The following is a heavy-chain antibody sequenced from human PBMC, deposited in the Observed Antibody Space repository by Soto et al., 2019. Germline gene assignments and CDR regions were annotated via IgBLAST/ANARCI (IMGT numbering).Heavy chain of an antibody. J-gene: IGHJ3*02. CDR3: AKDFSIAAVGTAAFDI. D-gene: IGHD6-13*01. CDR2: ISWNSGSI. V-gene: IGHV3-9*01. Sequence: GGSLRLSCAASGFTFDDYAMHWVRQAPGKGLEWVSGISWNSGSIGYADSVKGRFTISRDNAKNSLYLQMNSLRAEDTALYYCAKDFSIAAVGTAAFDIWGQGTMVTVSS. CDR1: GFTFDDYA.